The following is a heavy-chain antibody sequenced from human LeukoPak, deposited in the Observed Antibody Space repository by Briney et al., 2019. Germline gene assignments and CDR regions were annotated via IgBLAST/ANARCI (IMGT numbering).Heavy chain of an antibody. J-gene: IGHJ4*02. Sequence: GGSLRLSCAASGFNFSSYEMNWVRQAPGKGLEWVSYISTSGTIIYYADSVKGRFTISRDNAKNSLYLQMNSLRAEDTAVYYCARDSGHVDTAMAHDYWGQGTLVTVSS. CDR3: ARDSGHVDTAMAHDY. CDR1: GFNFSSYE. V-gene: IGHV3-48*03. D-gene: IGHD5-18*01. CDR2: ISTSGTII.